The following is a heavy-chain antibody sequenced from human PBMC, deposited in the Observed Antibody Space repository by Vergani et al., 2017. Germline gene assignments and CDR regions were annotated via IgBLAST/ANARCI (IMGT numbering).Heavy chain of an antibody. Sequence: QITLKESGPTLVKPTQTLTLTCTFSGFSLNTRGVSVAWIRQPPGKALDGLALIYWNDDQHYSPSLNNRVTITKDNSKNQVVLTMTNMDYVDTGTYYCVYRKTECGTTGCFYPFYYYYYMDVWGKGTTVTVSS. CDR3: VYRKTECGTTGCFYPFYYYYYMDV. CDR2: IYWNDDQ. CDR1: GFSLNTRGVS. J-gene: IGHJ6*03. D-gene: IGHD1-7*01. V-gene: IGHV2-5*04.